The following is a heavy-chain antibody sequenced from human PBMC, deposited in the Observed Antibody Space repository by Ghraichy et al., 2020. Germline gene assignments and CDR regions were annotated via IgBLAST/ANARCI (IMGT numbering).Heavy chain of an antibody. D-gene: IGHD3-3*01. Sequence: GEALNISCGASGFMFSSYWMHWVRQAPGKGLVWVSRIKSDGSSTTYADSVKGRFTISRDNAKNTLYLQMNSLRAEDTAVYYCARGSAYYDFWSGSQNPSDYWGQGTLVTVSS. J-gene: IGHJ4*02. CDR1: GFMFSSYW. CDR3: ARGSAYYDFWSGSQNPSDY. CDR2: IKSDGSST. V-gene: IGHV3-74*01.